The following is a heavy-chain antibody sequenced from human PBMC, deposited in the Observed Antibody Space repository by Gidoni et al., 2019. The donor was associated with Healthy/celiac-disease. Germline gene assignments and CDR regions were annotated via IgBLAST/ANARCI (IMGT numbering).Heavy chain of an antibody. CDR1: GFTFSNAW. CDR3: TTEGYCSGGSCYSDAFDI. CDR2: IKSKTDGGTT. Sequence: EVQLVESGGGLVQPGGSLRLSCAASGFTFSNAWMTWVRQAPGKGLEWVGRIKSKTDGGTTDYAAPVKGRFTISRDDSKNTLYLQMNSLKTEDTAVYYCTTEGYCSGGSCYSDAFDIWGQGTMVTVSS. J-gene: IGHJ3*02. D-gene: IGHD2-15*01. V-gene: IGHV3-15*01.